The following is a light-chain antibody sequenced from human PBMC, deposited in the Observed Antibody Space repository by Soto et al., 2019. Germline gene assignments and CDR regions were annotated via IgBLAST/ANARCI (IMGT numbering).Light chain of an antibody. Sequence: QSALTQPASVSGSPGQSITISCTGTSSDVGGYNFVSWYQQHPGKAPKLMIYDVNNRPSGVSSRFSASKSGGTASLTISGLEAEDEYYYYCNSYTHSRTVVFGGGTKLTVL. CDR1: SSDVGGYNF. CDR3: NSYTHSRTVV. V-gene: IGLV2-14*03. CDR2: DVN. J-gene: IGLJ2*01.